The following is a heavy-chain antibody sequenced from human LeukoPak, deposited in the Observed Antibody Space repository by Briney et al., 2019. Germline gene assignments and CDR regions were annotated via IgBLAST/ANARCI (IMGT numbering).Heavy chain of an antibody. J-gene: IGHJ4*02. CDR3: ARSRGIAALDY. V-gene: IGHV1-46*01. D-gene: IGHD6-13*01. Sequence: ASVKVSCKASGYTLTDYYMHWVRQAPGQGLEWMGIINPSGGSTSYAQKFQGRVTMTRDMSTSTVYMELSSLRSEDTAVYYCARSRGIAALDYWGQGTLVTVSS. CDR2: INPSGGST. CDR1: GYTLTDYY.